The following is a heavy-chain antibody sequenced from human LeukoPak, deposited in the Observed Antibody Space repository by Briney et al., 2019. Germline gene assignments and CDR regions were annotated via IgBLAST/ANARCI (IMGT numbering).Heavy chain of an antibody. D-gene: IGHD3-22*01. CDR2: IYPGDSDT. Sequence: PGESLKISCKGSGYSFTSYWIGWVRQMPGKGLEWMAIIYPGDSDTRYSPSFQGQVTISADKSISTAYLQWSSLKASDTAMYYCARSSDSSGYYYYFDYWGQGTLVTVSS. J-gene: IGHJ4*02. CDR3: ARSSDSSGYYYYFDY. V-gene: IGHV5-51*03. CDR1: GYSFTSYW.